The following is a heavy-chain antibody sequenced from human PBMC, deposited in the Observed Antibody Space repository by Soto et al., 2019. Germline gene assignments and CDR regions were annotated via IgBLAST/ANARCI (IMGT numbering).Heavy chain of an antibody. CDR2: IYHSGST. J-gene: IGHJ4*02. Sequence: SETLSLTCAVSGGSISSGGYSWSWIRQPPGKGLEWIGYIYHSGSTYYNPSLKSRVTISVDRSKNQFSLKLSSVTAADTAVYYCASSTRILSFGYWGQGTLVTVSS. CDR1: GGSISSGGYS. CDR3: ASSTRILSFGY. D-gene: IGHD1-1*01. V-gene: IGHV4-30-2*01.